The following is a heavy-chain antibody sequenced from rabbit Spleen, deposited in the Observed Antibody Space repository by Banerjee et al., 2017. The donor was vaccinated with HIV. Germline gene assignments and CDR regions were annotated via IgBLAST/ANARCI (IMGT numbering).Heavy chain of an antibody. V-gene: IGHV1S40*01. CDR3: ARDLAGVIGWNFGL. J-gene: IGHJ4*01. CDR2: IYAGSSDTT. Sequence: QSLEESGGGLAQPEGSLTFTCTASGFSFSDSYYLCWVRQAPGKGLEWIGCIYAGSSDTTAYASWAKGRFTISKTSSTTVTLQMTSVTAADTATYLCARDLAGVIGWNFGLWGQGTLVTVS. CDR1: GFSFSDSYY. D-gene: IGHD2-1*01.